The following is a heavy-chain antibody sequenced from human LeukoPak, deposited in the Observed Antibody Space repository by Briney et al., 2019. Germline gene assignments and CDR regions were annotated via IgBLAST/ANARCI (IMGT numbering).Heavy chain of an antibody. V-gene: IGHV4-39*01. Sequence: SETLSLTCTVSGGSISSGSYYWGWFRQPPGKGLEWFGRIYYSGSTYYNPSLKSRVTISVDTSKNQFSLKLSSVTAADTAVYYCARAGTGFDPWGQGTLVTVSS. D-gene: IGHD6-19*01. CDR2: IYYSGST. CDR3: ARAGTGFDP. CDR1: GGSISSGSYY. J-gene: IGHJ5*02.